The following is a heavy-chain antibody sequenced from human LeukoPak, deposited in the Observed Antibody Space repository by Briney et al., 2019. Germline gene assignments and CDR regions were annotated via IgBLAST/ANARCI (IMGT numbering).Heavy chain of an antibody. Sequence: SETVSLTCAVYGGSFSGYYWSWIRQPPGKGLEWIGEINHSGSTNYNPSLKSRVTISIDTAKNQISLKLSSVTAADTAVYDCARDNVDFDYWGQGTLVTVSS. D-gene: IGHD5-12*01. CDR1: GGSFSGYY. CDR3: ARDNVDFDY. CDR2: INHSGST. V-gene: IGHV4-34*01. J-gene: IGHJ4*02.